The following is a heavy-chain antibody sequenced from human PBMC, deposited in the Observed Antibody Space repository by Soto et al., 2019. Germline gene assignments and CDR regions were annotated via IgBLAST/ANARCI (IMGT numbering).Heavy chain of an antibody. CDR3: ARADETLIYWSFDL. J-gene: IGHJ2*01. CDR1: GASISSYY. D-gene: IGHD2-8*01. Sequence: SETLSLTCTVSGASISSYYWTWIRQAPGKGLEWIGYIYYSGGTNYNPSLKSRVTISADASKNQLSLKLTSLTAADTAVYYCARADETLIYWSFDLWGRGTLVTVSS. V-gene: IGHV4-59*01. CDR2: IYYSGGT.